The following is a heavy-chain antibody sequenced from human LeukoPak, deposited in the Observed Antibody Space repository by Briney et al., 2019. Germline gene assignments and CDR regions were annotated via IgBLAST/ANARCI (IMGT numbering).Heavy chain of an antibody. CDR2: ISTYTGNT. J-gene: IGHJ5*02. Sequence: RASVKVSCKASGYPFTNYGISWVRQAPGQGLEWMGWISTYTGNTKYALRFQGRVIMTTDTSTSTAYMELRSLRSDDTAVFYCARDFWVRHSAPAPKDLWGQGTLVTVSS. D-gene: IGHD2-2*01. CDR1: GYPFTNYG. V-gene: IGHV1-18*01. CDR3: ARDFWVRHSAPAPKDL.